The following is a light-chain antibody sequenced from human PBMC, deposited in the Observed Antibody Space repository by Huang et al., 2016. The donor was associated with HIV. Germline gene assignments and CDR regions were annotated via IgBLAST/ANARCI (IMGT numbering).Light chain of an antibody. J-gene: IGKJ5*01. Sequence: DIQMTQSPSSLSASVGDRVTITCRASQIISSYLNWYQQKPGKAPKLLIYAASSLQSGVPSMFSGSGSGTDFTLTISSLQPEDFATYYCQQSYSTPRTFGQGTRLEIK. CDR3: QQSYSTPRT. CDR2: AAS. V-gene: IGKV1-39*01. CDR1: QIISSY.